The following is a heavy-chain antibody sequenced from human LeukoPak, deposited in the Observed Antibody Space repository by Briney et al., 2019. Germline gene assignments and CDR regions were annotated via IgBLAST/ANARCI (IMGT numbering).Heavy chain of an antibody. CDR3: ARMGIADDY. D-gene: IGHD6-13*01. Sequence: SETLSLTCTVSGGYISSGSYYWSWMRQPAGKGLEWIGRIYTSGSTNYNPSLKSRVTISVDTSKNQFSLKLSSVTAADTAVYYCARMGIADDYWGQGTLVTVSS. CDR1: GGYISSGSYY. J-gene: IGHJ4*02. CDR2: IYTSGST. V-gene: IGHV4-61*02.